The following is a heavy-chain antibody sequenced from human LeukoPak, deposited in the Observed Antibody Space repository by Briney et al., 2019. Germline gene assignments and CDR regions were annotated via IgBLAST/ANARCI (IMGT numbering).Heavy chain of an antibody. Sequence: GGSLRLSCAASGFTFSSYGMHWVRQAPGKGLEGVALIRYDGSNKYYADSVKGRFSISRDNSENTLYLQMDSLRAEDTAVYYGAKEYYDSSGQRHFEYWGRGTLVTVSS. V-gene: IGHV3-30*02. CDR3: AKEYYDSSGQRHFEY. CDR2: IRYDGSNK. J-gene: IGHJ4*02. D-gene: IGHD3-22*01. CDR1: GFTFSSYG.